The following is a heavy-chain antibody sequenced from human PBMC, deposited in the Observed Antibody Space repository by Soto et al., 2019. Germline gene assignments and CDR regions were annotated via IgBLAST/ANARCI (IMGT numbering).Heavy chain of an antibody. J-gene: IGHJ4*02. D-gene: IGHD1-26*01. Sequence: PSETLSLTCTVSGGSMSSGCSYWGWIRQPPGKGQEWIGTMYCGATTYYNPSLKSRVTMSVDTSNNHFSLKLSSMTAADTAVYYCARREVLPPTFNYFDHWAQGTLVTVSS. CDR3: ARREVLPPTFNYFDH. V-gene: IGHV4-39*02. CDR1: GGSMSSGCSY. CDR2: MYCGATT.